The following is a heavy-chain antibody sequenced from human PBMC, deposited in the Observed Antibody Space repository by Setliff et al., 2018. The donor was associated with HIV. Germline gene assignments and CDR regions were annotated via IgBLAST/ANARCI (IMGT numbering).Heavy chain of an antibody. CDR1: GGSISSSSYY. CDR3: ARHKTNYDFYAFDV. J-gene: IGHJ3*01. CDR2: IFYSGHT. Sequence: SETLSLTCPVSGGSISSSSYYWGWIRQPPGKGLEWIGNIFYSGHTFYNPSLKSRVTISVDTSKNQFSLKLSSVTAADTAVYYCARHKTNYDFYAFDVWGQGTMVTVSS. V-gene: IGHV4-39*01. D-gene: IGHD3-3*01.